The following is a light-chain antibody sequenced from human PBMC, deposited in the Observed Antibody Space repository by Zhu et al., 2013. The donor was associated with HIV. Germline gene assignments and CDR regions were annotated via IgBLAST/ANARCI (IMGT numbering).Light chain of an antibody. CDR1: QSVSSNY. V-gene: IGKV3-20*01. CDR2: AIS. Sequence: EIVLTQSPGTLSLSPGERATLSCRASQSVSSNYLAWYQQKPGQAPRLLIYAISTRATGIPDRFSGSGSGTDFTLTISRLEPEDFAVYYCQQYNNWPPLTFGGGTKVEI. CDR3: QQYNNWPPLT. J-gene: IGKJ4*01.